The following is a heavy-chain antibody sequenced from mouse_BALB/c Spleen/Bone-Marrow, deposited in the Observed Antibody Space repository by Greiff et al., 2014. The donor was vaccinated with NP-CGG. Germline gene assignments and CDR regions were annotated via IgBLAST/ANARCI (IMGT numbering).Heavy chain of an antibody. D-gene: IGHD2-4*01. CDR1: GYTFTSYW. Sequence: VQLKESGTVLARPGASVKMSCEASGYTFTSYWMHWVKQRPGQGLEWIGAIYPGNSDTSYNQKFKGKAKLTAVTSTSTAYMELSSLTNEDSAVYYCTRAMITRAWFAYWGQGTLVTVSA. CDR2: IYPGNSDT. J-gene: IGHJ3*01. CDR3: TRAMITRAWFAY. V-gene: IGHV1-5*01.